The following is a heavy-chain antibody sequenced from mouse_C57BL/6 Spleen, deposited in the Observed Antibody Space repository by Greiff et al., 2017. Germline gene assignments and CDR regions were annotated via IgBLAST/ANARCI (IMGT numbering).Heavy chain of an antibody. CDR1: GYTFTSYT. CDR3: ARTANWDAMDY. CDR2: INPSSGYT. J-gene: IGHJ4*01. V-gene: IGHV1-4*01. Sequence: VKLMESGAELARPGASVKMSCKASGYTFTSYTMHWVKQRPGQGLEWIGYINPSSGYTKYNQKFKDKATLTADKSSSTAYMQLSSLTSEDSAVYYCARTANWDAMDYWGQGTSVTVSS. D-gene: IGHD4-1*01.